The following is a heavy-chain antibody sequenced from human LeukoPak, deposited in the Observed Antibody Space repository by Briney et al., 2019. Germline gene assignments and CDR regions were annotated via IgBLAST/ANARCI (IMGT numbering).Heavy chain of an antibody. Sequence: SDILSLTCTVSGGSMRGLYLSWIRRSPGMGLEWIGYIYYSGNTNYNPSLKSRVTISLDTSRSQSSLKLTSVTAADTAVYYCARRPGYYFDYWGQGILVTV. V-gene: IGHV4-59*01. J-gene: IGHJ4*02. CDR3: ARRPGYYFDY. CDR2: IYYSGNT. CDR1: GGSMRGLY. D-gene: IGHD3-10*01.